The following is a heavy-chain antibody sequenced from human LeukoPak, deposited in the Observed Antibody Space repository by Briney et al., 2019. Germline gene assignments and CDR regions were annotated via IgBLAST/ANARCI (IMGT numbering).Heavy chain of an antibody. CDR2: INPTAGTT. D-gene: IGHD2-21*01. V-gene: IGHV1-46*01. J-gene: IGHJ4*02. CDR3: GRTRASGCCADF. Sequence: GASVKVSCKAAGYTFTSYYLHWVRQAPGQGLERMGIINPTAGTTTYAQKFQGRVTLTRDMSTSTVYMELSSLRSDDTAVYYCGRTRASGCCADFWDQGTLVTVSS. CDR1: GYTFTSYY.